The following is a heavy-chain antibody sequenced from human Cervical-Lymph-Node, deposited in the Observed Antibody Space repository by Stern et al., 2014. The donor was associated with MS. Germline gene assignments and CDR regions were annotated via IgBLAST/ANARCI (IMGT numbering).Heavy chain of an antibody. CDR2: IWYDGGGK. CDR1: GFTFSNYG. CDR3: VRDGGVRWRIDAFDF. Sequence: QVQLEESGGGVVQPGTSLTLSCAASGFTFSNYGMHWVRQAPGKGLEWVAVIWYDGGGKYYADSVKGRVSISRDNSENTVDMEMDSLRAEDTAVYYCVRDGGVRWRIDAFDFWGQGTMVTVSS. J-gene: IGHJ3*01. V-gene: IGHV3-33*01. D-gene: IGHD3-16*01.